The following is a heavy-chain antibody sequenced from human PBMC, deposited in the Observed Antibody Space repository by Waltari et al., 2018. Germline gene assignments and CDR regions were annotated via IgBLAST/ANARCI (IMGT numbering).Heavy chain of an antibody. Sequence: EVQLVESGGDLVRPGGSLRLSCAGSGFTFSISSMNWVRHAPGKGLEWISFITSSSSAIYYADSVKGRFTISRDNAKNSLYLQMNSLRAEDTAVYYGARDGLLGDNSPGDYWGQGTLVTVSS. CDR3: ARDGLLGDNSPGDY. CDR2: ITSSSSAI. J-gene: IGHJ4*02. CDR1: GFTFSISS. V-gene: IGHV3-48*01. D-gene: IGHD3-22*01.